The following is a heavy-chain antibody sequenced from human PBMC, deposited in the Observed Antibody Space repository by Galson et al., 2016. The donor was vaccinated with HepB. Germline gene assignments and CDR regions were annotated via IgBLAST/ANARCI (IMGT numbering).Heavy chain of an antibody. Sequence: SLRLSCAASGFSFNIYRMNWVRQAPGKGLEWVANIKQDGSEKYYVDSVKGRFTISRDNAQNSLYLQMNNLRAEDAAVYYCARSHTSGSYEGDYSYYAMDAWGQGTTVTVSS. V-gene: IGHV3-7*03. J-gene: IGHJ6*02. CDR1: GFSFNIYR. D-gene: IGHD3-10*01. CDR2: IKQDGSEK. CDR3: ARSHTSGSYEGDYSYYAMDA.